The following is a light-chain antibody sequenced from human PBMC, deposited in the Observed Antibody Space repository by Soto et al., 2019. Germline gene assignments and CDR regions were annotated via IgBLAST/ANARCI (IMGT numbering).Light chain of an antibody. V-gene: IGLV2-14*01. J-gene: IGLJ2*01. CDR3: SSYTSSLTRV. CDR1: NSDVGGYNY. CDR2: EVS. Sequence: QSALTQPASVSGSPGQSITISCTDTNSDVGGYNYVSWYQQHPGKAPKLMIYEVSNRPSGVSNRFSGSKSGNTASLIISGLQAEDEAHYYCSSYTSSLTRVFGGGTKLTVL.